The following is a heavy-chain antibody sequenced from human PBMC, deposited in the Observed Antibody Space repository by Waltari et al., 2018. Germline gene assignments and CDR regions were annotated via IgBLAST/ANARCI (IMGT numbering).Heavy chain of an antibody. CDR1: GYTFTSYG. D-gene: IGHD4-17*01. CDR2: ISAYNGNT. V-gene: IGHV1-18*01. Sequence: VQLVQSGAEVKKPGASVKVSCKASGYTFTSYGISWVRPAPGQGLEWMGWISAYNGNTNYAQKLQGRVTMTTDTSTSTAYMELRSLRSDDTAVYYCARAVGNTVTSNYYYMDVWGKGTTVTVSS. CDR3: ARAVGNTVTSNYYYMDV. J-gene: IGHJ6*03.